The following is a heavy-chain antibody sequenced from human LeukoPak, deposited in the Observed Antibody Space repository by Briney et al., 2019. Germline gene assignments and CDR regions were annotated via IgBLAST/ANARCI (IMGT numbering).Heavy chain of an antibody. Sequence: GASVKVSCKAFGYSFTGYHLHWVRQAPRQGLEWMGWVNPKTGGTNYARKFQGRVTMTRDTSINTVNMELSRLTSHDTAVYYCASEFSSKLEWLAYVTGDDAFDVWGQGTMITVS. CDR2: VNPKTGGT. CDR1: GYSFTGYH. V-gene: IGHV1-2*02. J-gene: IGHJ3*01. D-gene: IGHD3-3*01. CDR3: ASEFSSKLEWLAYVTGDDAFDV.